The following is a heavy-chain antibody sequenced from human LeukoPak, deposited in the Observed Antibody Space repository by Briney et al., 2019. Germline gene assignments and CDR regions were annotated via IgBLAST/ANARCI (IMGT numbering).Heavy chain of an antibody. CDR3: AKDVVDLYYYYGMDV. Sequence: PGGSLRLSCAASGFTFSIYGMHWVRQAPGKGLEWVAFIRYDGSNKYYADSVKGRFTISRDNSKNTLYLQMNSLRAEDTAVYYCAKDVVDLYYYYGMDVWGQGTTVTASS. CDR1: GFTFSIYG. J-gene: IGHJ6*02. CDR2: IRYDGSNK. V-gene: IGHV3-30*02. D-gene: IGHD2-21*01.